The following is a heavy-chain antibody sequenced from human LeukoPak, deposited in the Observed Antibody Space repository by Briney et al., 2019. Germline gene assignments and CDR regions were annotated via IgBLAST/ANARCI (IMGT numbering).Heavy chain of an antibody. J-gene: IGHJ4*02. V-gene: IGHV4-59*01. CDR1: GGSISSYY. D-gene: IGHD3-22*01. CDR3: AREVGSSAYYAYFDY. Sequence: SETLSLTCTVSGGSISSYYWSWIRQPPGKGLEWIGYIHYTGSTNYNLSLKSRVTISVDTSKNQFSLRLSSVTAADTAVYYCAREVGSSAYYAYFDYWGQGTLVTVSS. CDR2: IHYTGST.